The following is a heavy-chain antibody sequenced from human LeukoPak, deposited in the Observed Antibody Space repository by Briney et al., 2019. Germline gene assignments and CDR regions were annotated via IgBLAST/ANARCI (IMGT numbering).Heavy chain of an antibody. Sequence: QPGGSLRLSCAASGFTFSSYWMHLVRQAPGKGLVWVSRINSDGSSTNYADSVKGRFTISRDISKNTLYLQMSSLRGEDTAVYYCARDDPPSYDSSGLDYWGQGTLVTVSS. V-gene: IGHV3-74*01. CDR1: GFTFSSYW. D-gene: IGHD3-22*01. CDR3: ARDDPPSYDSSGLDY. J-gene: IGHJ4*02. CDR2: INSDGSST.